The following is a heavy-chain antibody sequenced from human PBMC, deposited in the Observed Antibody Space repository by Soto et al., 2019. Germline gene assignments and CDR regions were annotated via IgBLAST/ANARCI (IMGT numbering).Heavy chain of an antibody. V-gene: IGHV3-21*01. CDR2: ISSSSSYI. J-gene: IGHJ4*02. CDR3: AYGWRYSSGWIDY. Sequence: GGSLRLSCAASGFTFSSYSMNWVRQAPGKGLEWVSSISSSSSYIYYADSVKGRFTISRDNAKNSLYLQMNSLRAEDTAVYYCAYGWRYSSGWIDYWGQGTLVTVSS. D-gene: IGHD6-19*01. CDR1: GFTFSSYS.